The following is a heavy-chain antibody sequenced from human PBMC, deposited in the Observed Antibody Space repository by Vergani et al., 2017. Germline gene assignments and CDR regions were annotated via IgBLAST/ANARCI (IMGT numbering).Heavy chain of an antibody. V-gene: IGHV3-23*01. CDR2: ISDSGGST. CDR3: AKDMDYGDFFDY. J-gene: IGHJ4*02. D-gene: IGHD4-17*01. CDR1: GFTFSSYA. Sequence: EVQLLESGGGLVQPGGSLRLSCAASGFTFSSYAMSWVRQAPGKGLEWVSAISDSGGSTYYADSVKGRFTISRDNSKNTLYLQMNSLRAEDTAVYYCAKDMDYGDFFDYWGQGTLVTVSS.